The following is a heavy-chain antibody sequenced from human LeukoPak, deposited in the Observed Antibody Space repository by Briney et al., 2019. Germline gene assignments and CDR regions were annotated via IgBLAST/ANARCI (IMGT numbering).Heavy chain of an antibody. Sequence: SETLSLTCTVSGGSISSSTYFWGWIRQPPGKGLDWIGSIYYSGSSYYNPSLKSRVTISVDTSKSQFFLKLSSVTAEDTAVYYLARHMYSGAWYYFDYWGQGTLVTVSS. D-gene: IGHD6-19*01. CDR3: ARHMYSGAWYYFDY. CDR2: IYYSGSS. J-gene: IGHJ4*02. V-gene: IGHV4-39*01. CDR1: GGSISSSTYF.